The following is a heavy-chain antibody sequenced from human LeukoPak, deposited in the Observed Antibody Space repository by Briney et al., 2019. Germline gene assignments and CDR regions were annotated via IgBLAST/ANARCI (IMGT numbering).Heavy chain of an antibody. V-gene: IGHV1-69*04. CDR1: GGTFSSYA. J-gene: IGHJ4*02. CDR3: VSAHYDGWYDSDY. Sequence: SVKVSCKASGGTFSSYAISWVRQAPGQGLEWMGRIIPILGIANYAQKFQGRVTITADKSTSTAYMELSSLRSEDTAVYYCVSAHYDGWYDSDYWGQGTLVTVSS. D-gene: IGHD6-19*01. CDR2: IIPILGIA.